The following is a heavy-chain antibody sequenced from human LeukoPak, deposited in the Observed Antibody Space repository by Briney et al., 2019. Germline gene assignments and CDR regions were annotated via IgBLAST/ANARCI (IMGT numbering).Heavy chain of an antibody. J-gene: IGHJ4*02. CDR3: AKDYLAQERQFDY. Sequence: GGSLRLSCAASGFTFSSYAMSWVRQAPGNGLESLSGLSDNGGSTFYADSVKGRFSIFRDNSKNMVYLQMNSLRGEDTAVYYCAKDYLAQERQFDYWGQGTLVTVFS. V-gene: IGHV3-23*01. CDR2: LSDNGGST. CDR1: GFTFSSYA.